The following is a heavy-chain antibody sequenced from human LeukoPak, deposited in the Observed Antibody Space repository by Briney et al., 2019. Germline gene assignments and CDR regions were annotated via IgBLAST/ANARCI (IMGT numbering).Heavy chain of an antibody. CDR1: GYTLTELS. J-gene: IGHJ4*02. D-gene: IGHD3-22*01. V-gene: IGHV1-24*01. CDR3: ATAVGYYDRWYFDY. Sequence: SVKVSCKVSGYTLTELSMHWVRQAPGKGLEWMGGFDPEDGETIYAQKFQGRVTMTEDTSTDTAYMELSSLRSEDTAVYYCATAVGYYDRWYFDYWGQGTLVTVSS. CDR2: FDPEDGET.